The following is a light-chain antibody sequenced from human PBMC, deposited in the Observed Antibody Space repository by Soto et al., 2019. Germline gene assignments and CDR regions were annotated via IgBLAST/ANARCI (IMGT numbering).Light chain of an antibody. CDR3: HHLAGT. J-gene: IGKJ2*01. CDR1: QDITNY. V-gene: IGKV1-9*01. Sequence: DIQMTQYQSSLSAYVGDRVTITCRASQDITNYLTWYQQQPGKAPKLLVYSASTLHSGVPTRFSGSGSGTEFILTIGRLQPEDFATYYCHHLAGTFGQGTKVDIK. CDR2: SAS.